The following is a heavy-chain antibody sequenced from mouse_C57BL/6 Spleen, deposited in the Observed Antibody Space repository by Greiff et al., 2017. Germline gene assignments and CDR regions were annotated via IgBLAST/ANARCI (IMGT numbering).Heavy chain of an antibody. Sequence: VQLQQSGPELVKPGASVKISCKASGYSFTSYYIHWVKQRPGQGLEWIGWIYPGSGNTKYNEKFKGKATLTADTSSSTAYLQLSSLTSEDSAVFYWAEEAANWDERGYYFDYWGQGTTLTVSS. V-gene: IGHV1-66*01. CDR2: IYPGSGNT. CDR3: AEEAANWDERGYYFDY. CDR1: GYSFTSYY. J-gene: IGHJ2*01. D-gene: IGHD4-1*01.